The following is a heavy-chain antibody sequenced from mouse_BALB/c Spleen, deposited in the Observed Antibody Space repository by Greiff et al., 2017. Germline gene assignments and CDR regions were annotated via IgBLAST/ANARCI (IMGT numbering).Heavy chain of an antibody. V-gene: IGHV1-7*01. CDR2: INPSTGYT. CDR3: ARDGSSSAWFAY. D-gene: IGHD1-1*01. J-gene: IGHJ3*01. CDR1: GYTFTSYW. Sequence: VQLQQSGAELAKPGASVKMSCKASGYTFTSYWMHWVKQRPGQGLEWIGYINPSTGYTEYNQKFKNKATLTADKSSSTAYMQLSSLTSEDSAVYYCARDGSSSAWFAYWGQGTLVTVSA.